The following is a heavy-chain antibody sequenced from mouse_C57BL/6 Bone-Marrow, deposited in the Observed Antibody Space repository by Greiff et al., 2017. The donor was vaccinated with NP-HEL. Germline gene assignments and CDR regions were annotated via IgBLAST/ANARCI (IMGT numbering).Heavy chain of an antibody. Sequence: EVQLQQSGAELVRPGASVKLSCTASGFNIKDDYMHWVKQRPEQGLEWIGWIDPENGDTEYASKFQGKATITADTSSNTAYLQLSSLTSEDTAVDYCTTDYYGSRERKNWYFDVWGTGTTVTVSS. D-gene: IGHD1-1*01. CDR1: GFNIKDDY. V-gene: IGHV14-4*01. J-gene: IGHJ1*03. CDR2: IDPENGDT. CDR3: TTDYYGSRERKNWYFDV.